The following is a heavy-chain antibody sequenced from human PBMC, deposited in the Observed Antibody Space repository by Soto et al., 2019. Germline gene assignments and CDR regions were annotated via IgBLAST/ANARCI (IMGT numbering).Heavy chain of an antibody. J-gene: IGHJ3*02. CDR3: ARDPNPSTIAVAGTVAYDI. CDR1: GYALTSYY. V-gene: IGHV1-46*03. Sequence: ASVKVSCKASGYALTSYYMHWVRQAPGQGLEWMGIINPSGGSTSYAQKFQGRVTMTRDTSTSTVYMELSSLRSEDTAVYYCARDPNPSTIAVAGTVAYDIWGQGTMVTVSS. CDR2: INPSGGST. D-gene: IGHD6-19*01.